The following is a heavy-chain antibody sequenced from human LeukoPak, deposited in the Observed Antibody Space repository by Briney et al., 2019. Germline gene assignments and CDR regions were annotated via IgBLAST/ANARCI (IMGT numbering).Heavy chain of an antibody. CDR1: GGSISSYY. CDR3: ACLTTADAFDI. Sequence: SETLSLTCTVSGGSISSYYWSWIRQPPGKGLEWIGYIYYSGSTNYNPSLESRVTISVDTSKNQFSLKLSSVTAADTAVYYCACLTTADAFDIWGQGTMVTVSS. D-gene: IGHD3-22*01. V-gene: IGHV4-59*01. CDR2: IYYSGST. J-gene: IGHJ3*02.